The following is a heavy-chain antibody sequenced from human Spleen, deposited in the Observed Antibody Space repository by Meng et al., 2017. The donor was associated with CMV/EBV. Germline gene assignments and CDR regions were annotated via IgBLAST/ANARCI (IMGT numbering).Heavy chain of an antibody. CDR1: GYTFTSYD. CDR3: AVNYFAERGAFDI. Sequence: ASVKVSCKASGYTFTSYDINWVRQATGQGLEWMGWMNPNSGNTGYAQNFQGRVTMTRDTSLSTAFMEVSRLTSDDTAVYYCAVNYFAERGAFDIWGQGTMVTVSS. D-gene: IGHD3-9*01. V-gene: IGHV1-8*01. CDR2: MNPNSGNT. J-gene: IGHJ3*02.